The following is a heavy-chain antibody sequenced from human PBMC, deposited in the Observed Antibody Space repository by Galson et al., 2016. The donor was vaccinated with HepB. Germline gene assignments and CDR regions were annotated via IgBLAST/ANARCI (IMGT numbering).Heavy chain of an antibody. CDR2: IYHSGST. V-gene: IGHV4-31*03. J-gene: IGHJ2*01. CDR1: GGSAASGASY. D-gene: IGHD1-1*01. CDR3: ARGSNEGWYFDL. Sequence: TLSLTCSISGGSAASGASYWSWIRQHPEKGLEWMGYIYHSGSTYRNPSLKGRFSASVDTSKNQFSLNLTSVTAADTAIYFCARGSNEGWYFDLWGRGTLIPGSS.